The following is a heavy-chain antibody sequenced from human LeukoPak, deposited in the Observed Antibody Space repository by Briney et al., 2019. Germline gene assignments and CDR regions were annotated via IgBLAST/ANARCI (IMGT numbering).Heavy chain of an antibody. D-gene: IGHD3-16*02. J-gene: IGHJ5*02. Sequence: ASVKVSCKASGYTFTSHYMTWVRQAPGQGLEWMGVINPSSSSTHYAQKFQGRVTMTMDISTTTDYMELSSLRSADTAVYYCARDKSVGVIAWWFDPWGQGTLVTVFS. V-gene: IGHV1-46*01. CDR1: GYTFTSHY. CDR2: INPSSSST. CDR3: ARDKSVGVIAWWFDP.